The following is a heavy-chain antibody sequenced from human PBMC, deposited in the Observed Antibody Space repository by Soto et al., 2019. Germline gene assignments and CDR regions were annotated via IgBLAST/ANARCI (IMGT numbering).Heavy chain of an antibody. Sequence: PSETLSLTCTVSGGSISSGSYSWTWIRQSPGKGLEWIGYTYQSGSAYYNPSLKSRVTISVDRSKNQFSLNLTSVTAADTAVYYCARDYYGMDVWGQGTTVTVSS. J-gene: IGHJ6*02. CDR3: ARDYYGMDV. CDR1: GGSISSGSYS. V-gene: IGHV4-30-2*06. CDR2: TYQSGSA.